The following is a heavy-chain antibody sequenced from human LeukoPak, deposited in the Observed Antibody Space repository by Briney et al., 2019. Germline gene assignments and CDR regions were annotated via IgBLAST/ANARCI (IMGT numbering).Heavy chain of an antibody. J-gene: IGHJ4*02. CDR1: GFTFSSYW. D-gene: IGHD3-10*01. V-gene: IGHV3-7*01. CDR3: ARAQGSYYRYYFDY. Sequence: PGGSLRLSCAASGFTFSSYWMSWVRQAPGKGLEWVANIKQDGSEKYYVDSVKGRFTISRDNAKNSLYLQMNSLRAEDTAVYYCARAQGSYYRYYFDYWGQGTLVTVSS. CDR2: IKQDGSEK.